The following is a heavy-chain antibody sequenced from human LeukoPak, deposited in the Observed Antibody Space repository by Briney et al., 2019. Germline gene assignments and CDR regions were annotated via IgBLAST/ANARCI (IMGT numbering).Heavy chain of an antibody. CDR1: GFNFSSYS. CDR3: ARESSGYFY. D-gene: IGHD3-22*01. CDR2: ISSSSSFR. J-gene: IGHJ4*02. V-gene: IGHV3-21*01. Sequence: GGSLRLSCAVSGFNFSSYSMNWVRQAPGKGLEWVSSISSSSSFRYYADSVKGRFTISRDNAKNSLYLQMNSLRAEDTAVYYCARESSGYFYWGQGTLVTVSS.